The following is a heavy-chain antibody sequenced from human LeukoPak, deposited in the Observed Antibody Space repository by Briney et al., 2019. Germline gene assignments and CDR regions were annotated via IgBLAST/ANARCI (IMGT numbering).Heavy chain of an antibody. Sequence: PGGSLRLSCVVSGFAFGSEAMSWVRQSPARGLEWVASISPGGGTTYYADSVKGRFTISRDNSKNTLYLQMNSLRAEDTAVYYCARDYWGYYDILTGIDYWGQGTLVTVSS. D-gene: IGHD3-9*01. CDR2: ISPGGGTT. J-gene: IGHJ4*02. CDR3: ARDYWGYYDILTGIDY. V-gene: IGHV3-23*01. CDR1: GFAFGSEA.